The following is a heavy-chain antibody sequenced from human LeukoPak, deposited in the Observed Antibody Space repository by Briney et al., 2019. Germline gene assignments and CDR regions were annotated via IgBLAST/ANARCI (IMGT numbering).Heavy chain of an antibody. CDR2: ISGSGASGGST. CDR3: AREYDSSGYWQLTPDYGMDV. D-gene: IGHD3-22*01. J-gene: IGHJ6*02. CDR1: KFTFSSYA. Sequence: SGGSLRLSCAASKFTFSSYAMSWVRQAPGKGLEWVSAISGSGASGGSTYYADSVKGRSTISRDNAKSSLYLQMNSLRAEDTAVYYCAREYDSSGYWQLTPDYGMDVWGQGTTVTVSS. V-gene: IGHV3-23*01.